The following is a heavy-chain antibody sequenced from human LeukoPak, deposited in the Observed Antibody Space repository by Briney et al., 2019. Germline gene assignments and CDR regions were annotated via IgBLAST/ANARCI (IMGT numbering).Heavy chain of an antibody. CDR1: GFIFSDYW. V-gene: IGHV3-74*01. D-gene: IGHD6-13*01. Sequence: GGSLRLSCAASGFIFSDYWMHWVRQAPGKGLVWVSRINSDGSSTSHAAAVKGRFTISRDNAKNTRYLQMNSLRAEDTAVYYCARVQRGAAAIPGGAYNWFDPWGQGTLVTVSS. CDR2: INSDGSST. J-gene: IGHJ5*02. CDR3: ARVQRGAAAIPGGAYNWFDP.